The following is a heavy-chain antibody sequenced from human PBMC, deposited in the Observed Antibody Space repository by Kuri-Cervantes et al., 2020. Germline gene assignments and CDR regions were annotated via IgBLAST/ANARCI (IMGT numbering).Heavy chain of an antibody. CDR3: ATRVDDILTGPPPGFQH. V-gene: IGHV1-69*13. CDR1: GGTFSSYA. J-gene: IGHJ1*01. CDR2: IIPIFGTA. D-gene: IGHD3-9*01. Sequence: SVKVSCKASGGTFSSYAISWVRQAPGQGLEWMGGIIPIFGTANYAQKFQGRATITAGESTSTAYMELSSLRSEDTAVYYCATRVDDILTGPPPGFQHWGQGTLVTVSS.